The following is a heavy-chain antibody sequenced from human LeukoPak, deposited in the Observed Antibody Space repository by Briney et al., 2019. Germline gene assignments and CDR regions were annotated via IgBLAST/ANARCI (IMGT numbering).Heavy chain of an antibody. CDR2: VIPIFGTA. CDR1: GGTFSSYA. V-gene: IGHV1-69*13. J-gene: IGHJ5*02. D-gene: IGHD1-26*01. CDR3: ARWISGSYFWFDP. Sequence: GASVKVSCKASGGTFSSYATSWVRQAPGQGLEWMGGVIPIFGTANYAQKFQGRVTITADESTSTAYMELSSLRSEDTAVYYCARWISGSYFWFDPWGQGTLVTVSS.